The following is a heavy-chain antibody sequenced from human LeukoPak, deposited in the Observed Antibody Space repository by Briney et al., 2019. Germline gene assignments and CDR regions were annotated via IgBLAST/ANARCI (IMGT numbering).Heavy chain of an antibody. J-gene: IGHJ3*02. Sequence: GASVKVSCKASGYTFTSYGISWVRQAPGQGLEWMGWISAYNGNTNYAQKFQGRVTMTRDMSTSTVYMELSSLRSEDTAVYYCARDLQKKKRIARTSGSGAFDIWGQGTMVTVSS. V-gene: IGHV1-18*01. D-gene: IGHD6-13*01. CDR2: ISAYNGNT. CDR1: GYTFTSYG. CDR3: ARDLQKKKRIARTSGSGAFDI.